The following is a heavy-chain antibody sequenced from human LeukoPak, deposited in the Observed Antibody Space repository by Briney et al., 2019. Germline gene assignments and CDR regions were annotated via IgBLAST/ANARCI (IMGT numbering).Heavy chain of an antibody. J-gene: IGHJ4*02. CDR2: IQQNGGGK. CDR1: GVTFTTYW. D-gene: IGHD2-8*01. CDR3: ATGGDLYCTTANCLPFDY. Sequence: GGSLRLSCVASGVTFTTYWMSWVRQAPGKGLEGVANIQQNGGGKHYVDSVRGRFTISRDNAKKSLYLQMDNLRAEDTAVYYCATGGDLYCTTANCLPFDYWGQGTLVTVSS. V-gene: IGHV3-7*01.